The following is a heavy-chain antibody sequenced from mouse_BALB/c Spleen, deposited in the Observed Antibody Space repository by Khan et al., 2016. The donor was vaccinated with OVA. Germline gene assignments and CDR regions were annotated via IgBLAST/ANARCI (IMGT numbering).Heavy chain of an antibody. J-gene: IGHJ2*01. CDR2: ISYSDNT. CDR1: GYSITTDYA. D-gene: IGHD1-1*01. V-gene: IGHV3-2*02. Sequence: EVQLQESGPGLVKPSQSLSLTCTVTGYSITTDYAWNWIRQFPGNKLEWMGYISYSDNTNYNPSLKSQISITRDKSKNQFFLQLKSVTTEDTARYYCARVYGGDFDYWGQGTTLTVSS. CDR3: ARVYGGDFDY.